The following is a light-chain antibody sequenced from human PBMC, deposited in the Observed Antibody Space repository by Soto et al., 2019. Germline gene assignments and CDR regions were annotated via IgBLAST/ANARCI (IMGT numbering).Light chain of an antibody. CDR3: QQYNNWPYT. V-gene: IGKV3-15*01. CDR2: GAS. J-gene: IGKJ2*01. Sequence: EILMTQSPATVSVSPGGRATLSCRASQPIASNVAWYQQRPGQPPRLLIFGASTRASDVPDGFTGSGSGTQFTLTIASLHSEDFAVYFCQQYNNWPYTFGQGTEVEI. CDR1: QPIASN.